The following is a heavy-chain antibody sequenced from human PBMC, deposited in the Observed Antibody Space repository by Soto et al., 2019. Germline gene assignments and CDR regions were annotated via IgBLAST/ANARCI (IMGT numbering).Heavy chain of an antibody. V-gene: IGHV1-18*01. CDR1: GYTFNTYD. J-gene: IGHJ5*02. D-gene: IGHD3-3*01. Sequence: ASVKVSCKTSGYTFNTYDINWVRQAPGQGLELMGWISAYDGKTTYAEKFQGRVTLTTDTSTSTAYMELRSLRSDDTAIYYCARDPHEFWTSYWFDPWGQGTPVTV. CDR2: ISAYDGKT. CDR3: ARDPHEFWTSYWFDP.